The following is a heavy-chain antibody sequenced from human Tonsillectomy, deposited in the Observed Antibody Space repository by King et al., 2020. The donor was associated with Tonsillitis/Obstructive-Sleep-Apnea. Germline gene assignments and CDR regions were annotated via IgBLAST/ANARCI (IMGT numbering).Heavy chain of an antibody. Sequence: VQLVQSGAEVKKPGASVKVSCKASGYTFTGYYMHWVRQAPGQGLEWMGWINPNSGGTNYAQKFQGWVTMTRDTSISTAYMELSRLRSDDTAVYYCAGEQATVSGICAFDIWGQGTMVTVSS. CDR3: AGEQATVSGICAFDI. CDR1: GYTFTGYY. J-gene: IGHJ3*02. D-gene: IGHD4-11*01. CDR2: INPNSGGT. V-gene: IGHV1-2*04.